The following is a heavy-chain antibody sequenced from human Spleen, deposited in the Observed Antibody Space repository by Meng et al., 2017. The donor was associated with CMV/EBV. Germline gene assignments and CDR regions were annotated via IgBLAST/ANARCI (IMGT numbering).Heavy chain of an antibody. Sequence: SLKISCAASGFTFDDYAMHWVRQAPGKGLEWVSGISWNSGSIGYADSVKGRFTISRDNAKNSLYLQMNSLRAEDTAVYYCARAEEQQGEFDYWGQGTLVTVSS. V-gene: IGHV3-9*01. CDR1: GFTFDDYA. CDR2: ISWNSGSI. CDR3: ARAEEQQGEFDY. D-gene: IGHD6-13*01. J-gene: IGHJ4*02.